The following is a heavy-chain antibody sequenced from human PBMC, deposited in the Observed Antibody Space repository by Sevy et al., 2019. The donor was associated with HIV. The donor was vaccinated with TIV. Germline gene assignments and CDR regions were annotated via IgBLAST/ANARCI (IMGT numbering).Heavy chain of an antibody. Sequence: ASVKVSCKASGGTFSSYAISWVRQAPGQGLEWMGGIIPIFGTANYAQKFQGRVTITADESRSTAYMGLSSLRSEDTAVYYCARDRGGRDIVVVPAARSYYYGMDVWGQGTTVTVSS. CDR3: ARDRGGRDIVVVPAARSYYYGMDV. CDR1: GGTFSSYA. J-gene: IGHJ6*02. D-gene: IGHD2-2*01. CDR2: IIPIFGTA. V-gene: IGHV1-69*13.